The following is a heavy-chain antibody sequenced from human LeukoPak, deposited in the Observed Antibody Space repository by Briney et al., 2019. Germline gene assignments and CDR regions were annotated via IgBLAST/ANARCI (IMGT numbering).Heavy chain of an antibody. CDR3: ARDGSSSWMGYFQH. Sequence: ASVKVSCKAPGGTFSSYAISWVRQAPGQGLEWMGRIIPILGIANYAQKFQGRVTIAADKSTSTAYMELSSLRSEDTAVYYCARDGSSSWMGYFQHWGQGTLVTVSS. CDR2: IIPILGIA. J-gene: IGHJ1*01. D-gene: IGHD6-13*01. CDR1: GGTFSSYA. V-gene: IGHV1-69*04.